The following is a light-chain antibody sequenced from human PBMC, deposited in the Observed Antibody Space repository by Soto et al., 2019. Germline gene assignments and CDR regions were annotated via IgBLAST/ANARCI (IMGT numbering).Light chain of an antibody. J-gene: IGKJ1*01. CDR1: QTVLYSSNNKNF. CDR3: QHYYCAPRT. V-gene: IGKV4-1*01. Sequence: DIVITQSPDSLAVSLGERATINCTSSQTVLYSSNNKNFLAWYQQKSGQPPKLLIYWASTRESGVPDRFSGRGSVKDFSLTINSLEAEDVAVYSRQHYYCAPRTFDQGTKVELK. CDR2: WAS.